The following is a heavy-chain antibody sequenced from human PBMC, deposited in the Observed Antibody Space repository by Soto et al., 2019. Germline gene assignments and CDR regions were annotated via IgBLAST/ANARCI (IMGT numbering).Heavy chain of an antibody. V-gene: IGHV1-2*04. CDR2: INPNSGGT. CDR3: ARAADGSGSYYGDY. CDR1: GYTFTGYY. J-gene: IGHJ4*02. Sequence: ASVKVSCKASGYTFTGYYMHWVRQAPGQGLEWMGWINPNSGGTNYAQKFQGWVTMTRDTSISTAYMELSRLRSDDTAVYYCARAADGSGSYYGDYWGQGTLVTVSS. D-gene: IGHD3-10*01.